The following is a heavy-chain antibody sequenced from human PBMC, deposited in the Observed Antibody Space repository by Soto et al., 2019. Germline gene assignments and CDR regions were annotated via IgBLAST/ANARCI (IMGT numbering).Heavy chain of an antibody. CDR1: GGSISSSSYY. D-gene: IGHD5-18*01. Sequence: QLQLQESGPGLVKPSETLSLTCTVSGGSISSSSYYWGWIRQPPGKGLEWIGSIYYSGSTYYNPSLKSRVTISVDTPKNQCSLKLSSVTAADTAVYYCARLVAGYMSDYWGQGPLVTVSS. J-gene: IGHJ4*02. CDR2: IYYSGST. CDR3: ARLVAGYMSDY. V-gene: IGHV4-39*01.